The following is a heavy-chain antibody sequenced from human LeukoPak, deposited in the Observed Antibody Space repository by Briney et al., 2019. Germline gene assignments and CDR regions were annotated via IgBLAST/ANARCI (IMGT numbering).Heavy chain of an antibody. CDR1: GYTFIGYH. CDR3: ARDREGGDSQNWFDP. CDR2: INPNGGGT. V-gene: IGHV1-2*02. J-gene: IGHJ5*02. Sequence: ASVKVSCKASGYTFIGYHMHWVRQAPGQGLEWMGWINPNGGGTNYAQKFQGRVTMTRDASISTAYMGLSGLTFDDTAFYYCARDREGGDSQNWFDPWGQGTLITVSS. D-gene: IGHD4-17*01.